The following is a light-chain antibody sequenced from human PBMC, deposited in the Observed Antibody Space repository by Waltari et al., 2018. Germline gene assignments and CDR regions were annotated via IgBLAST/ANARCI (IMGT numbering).Light chain of an antibody. Sequence: IVMTQPPATLSVSPGEGATLSCKASQSLSSNLAWYQQKPGQLPRLLIYGASTRATGIPARFSGSGSGTEFTLTISSLQAEDFAVYYCQERGRTFGQGTKVEIK. CDR1: QSLSSN. CDR2: GAS. CDR3: QERGRT. J-gene: IGKJ1*01. V-gene: IGKV3-15*01.